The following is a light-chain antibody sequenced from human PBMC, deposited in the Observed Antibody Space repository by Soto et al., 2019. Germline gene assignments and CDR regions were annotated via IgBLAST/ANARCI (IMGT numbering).Light chain of an antibody. V-gene: IGKV3-20*01. CDR3: QQYGSSHT. CDR2: GAS. CDR1: QSVSSSY. Sequence: EMMLYQSPGTLSLYPGERATLSCRASQSVSSSYLAWYQQKPGQAPRLLIFGASTRATGIPDRFSGSGAGAYFNLTISRLEPADFGVYYCQQYGSSHTFGQGARRENK. J-gene: IGKJ5*01.